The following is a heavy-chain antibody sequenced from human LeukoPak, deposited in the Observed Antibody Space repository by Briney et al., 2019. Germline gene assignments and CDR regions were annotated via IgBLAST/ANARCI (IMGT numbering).Heavy chain of an antibody. V-gene: IGHV1-69*01. D-gene: IGHD2-15*01. CDR3: TRGEDYVVEVTATTWTLFDY. J-gene: IGHJ4*02. CDR1: GGTFGNLG. Sequence: SVKVSCKASGGTFGNLGISWVRQAPGHGLEWMGGIIPIFATATYAQKFQGRVTITADDSTSTAYMELRSLRTDDTAVYYCTRGEDYVVEVTATTWTLFDYWGRGTLVTVSS. CDR2: IIPIFATA.